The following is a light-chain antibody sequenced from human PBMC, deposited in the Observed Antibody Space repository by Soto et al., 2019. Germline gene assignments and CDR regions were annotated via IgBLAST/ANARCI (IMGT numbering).Light chain of an antibody. CDR1: QSVGTY. CDR3: QQRSNWPES. CDR2: DAS. J-gene: IGKJ3*01. Sequence: EMALTQSPATLSLSPGESAIRACRASQSVGTYLAWYQHKPGQAPRLLIYDASNSATGIPARFGGSGSGTDFTLTINSLEPEDFAVYDCQQRSNWPESFGPGNKVDI. V-gene: IGKV3-11*01.